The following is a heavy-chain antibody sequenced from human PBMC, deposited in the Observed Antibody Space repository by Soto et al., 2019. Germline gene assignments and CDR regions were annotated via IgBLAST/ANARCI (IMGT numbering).Heavy chain of an antibody. Sequence: ASVKVSCKASGYTFTSYGISWVRQAPGQGLEWMGCISAYNGNTNYAQKLQGRVTMTTDTSTSTAYMELRSLRSDDTAVYYCARVEGITIFGYGDYYYGMDVWGQGTTVTVSS. D-gene: IGHD3-3*01. CDR1: GYTFTSYG. J-gene: IGHJ6*02. CDR2: ISAYNGNT. V-gene: IGHV1-18*04. CDR3: ARVEGITIFGYGDYYYGMDV.